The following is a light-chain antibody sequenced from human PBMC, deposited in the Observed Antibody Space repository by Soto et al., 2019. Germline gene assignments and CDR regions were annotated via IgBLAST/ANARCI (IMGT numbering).Light chain of an antibody. CDR3: QQYNSYSWT. CDR1: QSISTW. J-gene: IGKJ1*01. CDR2: DAS. Sequence: DIQMTQSPSTLSASVGDRVTITCRASQSISTWLAWYQQKPGKAPKVLIYDASRLESGVPSRFSCSGSGTDFTLTISSLQPADFATYYCQQYNSYSWTFGQGTKVDIK. V-gene: IGKV1-5*01.